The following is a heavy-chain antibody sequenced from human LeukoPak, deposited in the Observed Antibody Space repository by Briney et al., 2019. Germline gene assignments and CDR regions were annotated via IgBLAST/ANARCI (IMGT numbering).Heavy chain of an antibody. CDR2: ISTSGSTI. J-gene: IGHJ1*01. CDR3: APYSSNWYVYFQH. V-gene: IGHV3-48*03. D-gene: IGHD6-13*01. CDR1: GFTFSSYE. Sequence: GRSLRLSCAASGFTFSSYEMNWVRQAPGKGLEWVSYISTSGSTIYYADSVKGRFTISRDNAENSLFLQMNSLRAEDTAVYYCAPYSSNWYVYFQHWGQGTLVTVSS.